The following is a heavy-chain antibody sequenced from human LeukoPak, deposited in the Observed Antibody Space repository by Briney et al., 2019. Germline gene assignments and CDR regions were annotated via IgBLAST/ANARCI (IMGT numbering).Heavy chain of an antibody. CDR1: GYTFTSFS. V-gene: IGHV1-46*01. D-gene: IGHD6-13*01. J-gene: IGHJ4*02. CDR3: ARESGQQLSYYFDY. Sequence: ASVKVSCKAFGYTFTSFSMHWVRQAPGQGLEWMGIINPSGGNTFYAQNFQGRVTMTRDTSTSTVYMELSSLRSEDTAVYYCARESGQQLSYYFDYWGQGTLVTVSS. CDR2: INPSGGNT.